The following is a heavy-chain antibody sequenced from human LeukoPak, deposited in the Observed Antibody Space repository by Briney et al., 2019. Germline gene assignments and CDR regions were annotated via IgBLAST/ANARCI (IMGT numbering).Heavy chain of an antibody. Sequence: GASVKVSCKASGYTFTGYYIHWVRQAPGQGLEWMGWINPSGGGTHYAENFQGRVTVTRDTSISTAYMELSSLRSDDTAVYYCARDREQSYVDVWGQGTTVTVSS. CDR3: ARDREQSYVDV. CDR1: GYTFTGYY. CDR2: INPSGGGT. V-gene: IGHV1-2*02. D-gene: IGHD1/OR15-1a*01. J-gene: IGHJ6*02.